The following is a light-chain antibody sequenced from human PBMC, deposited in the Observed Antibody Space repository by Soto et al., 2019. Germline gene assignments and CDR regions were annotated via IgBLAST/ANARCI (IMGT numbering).Light chain of an antibody. V-gene: IGKV1-39*01. Sequence: DIQMTQSPYSLSASVGDRVTITCRASQSISSYLNWYQQKPGKAPKLLIYAASSLQSGVPSRFSGSRSGTDFTLTISSLQPEDFATYYCQQSYSTPYTFGQGTKLEIK. CDR3: QQSYSTPYT. J-gene: IGKJ2*01. CDR2: AAS. CDR1: QSISSY.